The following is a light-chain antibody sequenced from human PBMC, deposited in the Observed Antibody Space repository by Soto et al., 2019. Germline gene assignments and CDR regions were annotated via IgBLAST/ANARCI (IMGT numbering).Light chain of an antibody. CDR1: SGSVSTSYY. J-gene: IGLJ2*01. CDR3: VLCMGSDVL. Sequence: QTVVTQEPSFSVPPGGKVTLTCGLSSGSVSTSYYPSWYQQNTGQAPRTLIYNTNSRSSGVPDRFSGSISGNKAALTITGAQADDESDYYCVLCMGSDVLFGGGTKLTVL. V-gene: IGLV8-61*01. CDR2: NTN.